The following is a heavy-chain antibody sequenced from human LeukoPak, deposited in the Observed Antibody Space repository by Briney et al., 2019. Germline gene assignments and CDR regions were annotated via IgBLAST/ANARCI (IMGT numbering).Heavy chain of an antibody. D-gene: IGHD3-9*01. Sequence: SETLSLTCTVSGGSISSGSYYWNWIRQPAGKGLEGIGRIYTSGSTNYNPSLKSRVSISVDKSNNQFSLRLSSVTAAATAVYYCATMGHSGRYHDYWGQGTLVTVSS. V-gene: IGHV4-61*02. J-gene: IGHJ4*02. CDR3: ATMGHSGRYHDY. CDR1: GGSISSGSYY. CDR2: IYTSGST.